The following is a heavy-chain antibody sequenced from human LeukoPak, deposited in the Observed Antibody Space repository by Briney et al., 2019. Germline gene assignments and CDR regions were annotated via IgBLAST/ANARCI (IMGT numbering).Heavy chain of an antibody. CDR3: ARGIDY. CDR1: GGSFSGYY. Sequence: KPSETLSLTCAIYGGSFSGYYWSWIRQPPGKGLEWIGEINHSGSTNYNPSLKSRVNISVDTSKNQFSLKLSSVTAADTAVYYCARGIDYWGQGTLVTVSS. CDR2: INHSGST. V-gene: IGHV4-34*01. J-gene: IGHJ4*02.